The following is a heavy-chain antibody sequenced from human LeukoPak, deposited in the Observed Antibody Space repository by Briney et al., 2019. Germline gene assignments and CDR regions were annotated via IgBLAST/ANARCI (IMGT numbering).Heavy chain of an antibody. D-gene: IGHD1-26*01. V-gene: IGHV4-59*08. CDR3: ARQGGMVASGYYYYGMDV. CDR1: GGSISGYY. CDR2: IYYSGSS. J-gene: IGHJ6*02. Sequence: PSETLSLTCTVSGGSISGYYWSWIRQPPVKGLEWIGYIYYSGSSNYNPSLKSRVTISVDTSKNQFSLELSSVTAADTAVYYCARQGGMVASGYYYYGMDVWGQGTTVTVSS.